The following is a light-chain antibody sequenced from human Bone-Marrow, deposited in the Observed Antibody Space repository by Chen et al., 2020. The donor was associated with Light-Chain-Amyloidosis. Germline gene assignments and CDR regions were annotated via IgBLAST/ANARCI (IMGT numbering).Light chain of an antibody. V-gene: IGKV3-15*01. Sequence: ESLMMQSPATLYLFQRESATLSCRVSQSVGNMLAWYQHKPGQGPSLVSYDASTSASGIPARFSGSGSGTEFTLTISSLQSEDFAVYFCQQYNNWPRTFGQGTRVEVK. J-gene: IGKJ1*01. CDR1: QSVGNM. CDR3: QQYNNWPRT. CDR2: DAS.